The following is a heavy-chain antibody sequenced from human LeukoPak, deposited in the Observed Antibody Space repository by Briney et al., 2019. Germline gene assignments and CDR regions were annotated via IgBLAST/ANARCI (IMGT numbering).Heavy chain of an antibody. D-gene: IGHD6-13*01. V-gene: IGHV4-39*07. CDR3: ARAGSSWSSYYFDY. CDR1: GGSISSSGYY. Sequence: SETPSLTCTVSGGSISSSGYYWGWIRQPPGKGLEWIGSIYYSGSTYYNPSLKSRVTISVDTSKNQFSLKLSSVTAADTAVYYCARAGSSWSSYYFDYWGQGTLVTISS. CDR2: IYYSGST. J-gene: IGHJ4*02.